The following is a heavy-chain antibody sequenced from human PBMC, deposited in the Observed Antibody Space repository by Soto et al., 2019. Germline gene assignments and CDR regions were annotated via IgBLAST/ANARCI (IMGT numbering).Heavy chain of an antibody. CDR1: GFTVSSNF. Sequence: EVQLVESGGGLVQPGGSLRLSCAASGFTVSSNFMSWVRQAPGKGLECVSVIYSGGTTYYADSVKGRFTISRDNSKNMLYLQRNGLRAEDTAVYYCARDRGGPGYGDIDCWGQGTLVTVSS. D-gene: IGHD4-17*01. CDR2: IYSGGTT. V-gene: IGHV3-66*01. CDR3: ARDRGGPGYGDIDC. J-gene: IGHJ4*02.